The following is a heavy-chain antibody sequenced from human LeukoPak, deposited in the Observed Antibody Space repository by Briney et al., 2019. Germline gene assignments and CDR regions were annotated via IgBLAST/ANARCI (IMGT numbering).Heavy chain of an antibody. CDR2: IFSTGRS. V-gene: IGHV4-59*08. Sequence: PSETLSLTCAVSGGSITNSYWSWIRQPPGKGLEWMGYIFSTGRSYYYPSLRSRLTLPADTPNHQIPLKLTSVTAADTAVYHCARQLSSWFGGTFHIWGQGTMLSVSS. D-gene: IGHD3-10*01. CDR1: GGSITNSY. CDR3: ARQLSSWFGGTFHI. J-gene: IGHJ3*02.